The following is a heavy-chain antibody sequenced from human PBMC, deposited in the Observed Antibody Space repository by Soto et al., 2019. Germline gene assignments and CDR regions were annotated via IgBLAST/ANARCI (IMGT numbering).Heavy chain of an antibody. Sequence: NPSETLSLTCTISGGSVSVYYWSWIRQPPGQALEWIGYIYDSGSPYYNPSFRSRVIISADTSKNEISLKLTSATAADTAVYYCARGVGSSPPRYWGRGTLVTVSS. D-gene: IGHD1-26*01. CDR2: IYDSGSP. CDR3: ARGVGSSPPRY. CDR1: GGSVSVYY. V-gene: IGHV4-59*02. J-gene: IGHJ4*02.